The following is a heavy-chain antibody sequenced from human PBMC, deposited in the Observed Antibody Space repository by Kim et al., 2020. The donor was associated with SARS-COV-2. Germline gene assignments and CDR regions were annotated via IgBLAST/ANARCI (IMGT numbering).Heavy chain of an antibody. Sequence: ASVKVSCKASGYSFTSYGITWVRQAPGQGLEWMGWISAYNGDTSYRQDLQGRVTMTTDTARSTVYMELRSLRFDDTAVYYCARGGRYSASYYEDYWGQGT. CDR1: GYSFTSYG. V-gene: IGHV1-18*01. CDR3: ARGGRYSASYYEDY. J-gene: IGHJ4*02. CDR2: ISAYNGDT. D-gene: IGHD1-26*01.